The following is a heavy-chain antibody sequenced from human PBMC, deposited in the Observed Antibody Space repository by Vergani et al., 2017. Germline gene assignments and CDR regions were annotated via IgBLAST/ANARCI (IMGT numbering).Heavy chain of an antibody. J-gene: IGHJ5*02. D-gene: IGHD6-6*01. CDR1: GFTSAGYA. CDR2: ISWNSNSI. V-gene: IGHV3-9*02. Sequence: EVQLEESGGGLVLPGRSLRLSCVASGFTSAGYAMHWVRQAPGKGLEWVSGISWNSNSIGYADSVKGRFTISRDNAKNYLYGQMNSLRAEDTALYYCAKDLGTSSGGGWFDPWGQGTLVTTSS. CDR3: AKDLGTSSGGGWFDP.